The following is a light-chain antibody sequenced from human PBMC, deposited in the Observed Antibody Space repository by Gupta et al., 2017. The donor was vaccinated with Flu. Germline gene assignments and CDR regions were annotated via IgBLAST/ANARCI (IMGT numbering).Light chain of an antibody. Sequence: EIVLTQTPATVSLSPGERATLSCRASQTIDNTLAWYQQRPGQPPRLLVYDASIRASGVPVKFSGSGTGADFTLTISSLEPEDFAVYFCQHRDNGRIIFGHGTKVLIK. V-gene: IGKV3-11*01. J-gene: IGKJ3*01. CDR2: DAS. CDR1: QTIDNT. CDR3: QHRDNGRII.